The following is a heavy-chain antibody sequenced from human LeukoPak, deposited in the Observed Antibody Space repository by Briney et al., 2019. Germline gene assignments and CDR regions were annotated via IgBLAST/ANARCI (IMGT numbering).Heavy chain of an antibody. CDR3: VRSDYGDFKYYFDY. CDR1: GYSFTSYW. V-gene: IGHV5-51*01. D-gene: IGHD4-17*01. CDR2: I. Sequence: GESLKISCKGSGYSFTSYWIAWVRQMPGKGLEWMGIIYSPSFQGQVTISADKSIRTAHLQWSSLKASDTAVYYCVRSDYGDFKYYFDYWGQGTLVTVSS. J-gene: IGHJ4*02.